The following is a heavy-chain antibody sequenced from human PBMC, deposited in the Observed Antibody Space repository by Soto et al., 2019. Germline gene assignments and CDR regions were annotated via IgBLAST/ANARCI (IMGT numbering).Heavy chain of an antibody. V-gene: IGHV3-30*18. Sequence: QVQLVESGGGVVQPGRSLRLSCAASGFTFSSYGMHWVRQAPGKGLEWVAFISYDGSNKCNADSVKGRFTISRDNSKNTLYLQMNCLRAEDTAIYYCAKDHRISNFGVAPDYWGQGTLVTVS. D-gene: IGHD3-3*01. CDR2: ISYDGSNK. CDR1: GFTFSSYG. CDR3: AKDHRISNFGVAPDY. J-gene: IGHJ4*02.